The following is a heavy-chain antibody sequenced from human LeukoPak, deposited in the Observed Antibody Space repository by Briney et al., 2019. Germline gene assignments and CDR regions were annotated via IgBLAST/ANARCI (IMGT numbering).Heavy chain of an antibody. V-gene: IGHV1-46*01. D-gene: IGHD2-21*02. Sequence: ASVKVSCKASGYTFTGYYMHWVRQAPGQGLEWMGWINPSGGSTSYAQKFQGRVTMTRDTSTSTVYMELSSLRSEDTAVYYCARDGWRDFNAYCGGDCWAPGYYFDYWGQGTLVTVSS. J-gene: IGHJ4*02. CDR1: GYTFTGYY. CDR3: ARDGWRDFNAYCGGDCWAPGYYFDY. CDR2: INPSGGST.